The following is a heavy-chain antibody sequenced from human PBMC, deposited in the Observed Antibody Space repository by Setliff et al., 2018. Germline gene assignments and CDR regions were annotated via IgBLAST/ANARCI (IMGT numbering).Heavy chain of an antibody. J-gene: IGHJ6*02. CDR1: GYSISNGFY. CDR2: LFDGGSA. Sequence: SETLSLTCAVSGYSISNGFYWGWIRQSPVKGLEWIGSLFDGGSAYYSPSLKTRVTMSVDTSKNQFALNLKSVTAADTAVYYCVRDRTAYSYGLDVWGQGTTVTVSS. V-gene: IGHV4-38-2*02. D-gene: IGHD5-18*01. CDR3: VRDRTAYSYGLDV.